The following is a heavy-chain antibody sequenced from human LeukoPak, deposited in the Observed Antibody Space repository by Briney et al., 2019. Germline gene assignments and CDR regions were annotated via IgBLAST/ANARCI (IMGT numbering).Heavy chain of an antibody. J-gene: IGHJ5*02. CDR1: GYIITSYR. CDR3: ARQNGFLEWLFPVDP. Sequence: GESLQFSSTGSGYIITSYRIGWLRQMPEKGLEWIGIIYPGDSDTRYSPSFQGQVTISGDKSISTAYLQWSSLKASDTAMYYCARQNGFLEWLFPVDPWGQGTLVTVSS. V-gene: IGHV5-51*01. CDR2: IYPGDSDT. D-gene: IGHD3-3*01.